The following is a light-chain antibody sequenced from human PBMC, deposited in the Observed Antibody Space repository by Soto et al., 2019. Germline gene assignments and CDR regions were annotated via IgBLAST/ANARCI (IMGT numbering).Light chain of an antibody. Sequence: DIQMTQSPSSLSASVGDRVTITCRASQSLSSYLNWYQQKPGKAPKLLIYSASSLQSGVPSRFSGSGSGTDFTLTISSLQPEDFATYYCQQSYSAPFTFGPGTKVDIK. V-gene: IGKV1-39*01. CDR2: SAS. CDR3: QQSYSAPFT. J-gene: IGKJ3*01. CDR1: QSLSSY.